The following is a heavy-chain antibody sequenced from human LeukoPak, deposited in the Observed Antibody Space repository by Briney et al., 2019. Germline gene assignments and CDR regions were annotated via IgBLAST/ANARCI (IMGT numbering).Heavy chain of an antibody. V-gene: IGHV4-59*01. J-gene: IGHJ2*01. CDR3: ARGPNYWYFDL. Sequence: SETLSLTCTVSGXSISRYYWSWIRQPPGKGLEWIGYIYYTGSTNYNPSLKSRLTISLDTSQNQFSLRLSSVTAADTAVYYCARGPNYWYFDLWGRGTLVTVSS. CDR2: IYYTGST. CDR1: GXSISRYY.